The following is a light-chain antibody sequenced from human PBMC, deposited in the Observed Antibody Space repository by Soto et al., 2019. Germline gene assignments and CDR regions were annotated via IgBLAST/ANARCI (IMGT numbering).Light chain of an antibody. Sequence: EILLTQSPGTLSLSPGERAILSCRASQSVRNNYLAWYQQKGGQAPRLLIYGASSRTTGIPVRFSGSGSGTDFTLTISRLEPEDFAMYYCQQYGTSPTFGQGIKVEIK. J-gene: IGKJ1*01. CDR1: QSVRNNY. CDR3: QQYGTSPT. CDR2: GAS. V-gene: IGKV3-20*01.